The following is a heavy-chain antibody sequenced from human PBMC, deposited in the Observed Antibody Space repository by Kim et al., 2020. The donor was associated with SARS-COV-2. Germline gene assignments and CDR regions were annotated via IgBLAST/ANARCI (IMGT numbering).Heavy chain of an antibody. D-gene: IGHD6-13*01. Sequence: KSQGRVTMTRDTSTSTVYMELSSLRSEDTAVYYCARGKSSSWTDYYGMDVWGQGTTVTVSS. V-gene: IGHV1-46*01. CDR3: ARGKSSSWTDYYGMDV. J-gene: IGHJ6*02.